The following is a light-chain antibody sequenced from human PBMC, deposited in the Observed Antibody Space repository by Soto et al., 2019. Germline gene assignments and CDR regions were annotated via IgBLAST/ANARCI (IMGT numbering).Light chain of an antibody. J-gene: IGKJ4*01. V-gene: IGKV1-39*01. Sequence: DIQMTQSPSSLSASVRDRVTITCRASQSISSYLNWYQQKPGKAPKLLIYAASTLQSGVPSRFSGSGSGTDFTLTISSLQPEDFATYYCQQVNGYPRDITFGGGTKVDIK. CDR1: QSISSY. CDR3: QQVNGYPRDIT. CDR2: AAS.